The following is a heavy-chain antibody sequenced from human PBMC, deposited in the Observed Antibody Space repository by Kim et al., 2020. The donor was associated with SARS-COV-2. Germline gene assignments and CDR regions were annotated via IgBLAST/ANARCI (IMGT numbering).Heavy chain of an antibody. V-gene: IGHV1-18*04. Sequence: ASVKVSCKASGYTFTSYGISWVRQAPGQGLEWMGWISAYNGNTNYAQKLQGRVTMTTDTSTSTAYMELRSLRSDDTAVYYCARDRYYYDSSGYYDDWGQGTLVNVSS. CDR2: ISAYNGNT. CDR1: GYTFTSYG. CDR3: ARDRYYYDSSGYYDD. D-gene: IGHD3-22*01. J-gene: IGHJ4*02.